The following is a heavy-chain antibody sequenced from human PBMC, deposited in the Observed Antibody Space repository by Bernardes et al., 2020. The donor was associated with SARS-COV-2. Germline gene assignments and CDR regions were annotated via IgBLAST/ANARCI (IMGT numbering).Heavy chain of an antibody. V-gene: IGHV3-53*01. CDR2: IYTRGST. CDR1: GFTVRGKY. J-gene: IGHJ4*02. CDR3: AGRDSGDWPYFDY. D-gene: IGHD4-17*01. Sequence: GGSLRLSCAASGFTVRGKYMTWVRQAPGKGLEWVSLIYTRGSTYYADSVKGRFIISRDNSENTLYLQMTNLRADDSAVYFCAGRDSGDWPYFDYWGQGTLVTVSS.